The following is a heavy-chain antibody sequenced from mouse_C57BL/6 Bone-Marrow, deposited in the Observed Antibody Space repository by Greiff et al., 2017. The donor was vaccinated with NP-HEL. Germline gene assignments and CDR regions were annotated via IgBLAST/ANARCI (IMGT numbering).Heavy chain of an antibody. Sequence: LQQSGAELVRPGASVTLSCKASGYTFTDYEMHWVKQTPVHGLEWIGAIDPETGGTAYNQKFKGKAILTADKSSSTAYMELRSLTSEDSAVYYCTSIYYGYDEDYWGQGTTLTVSS. CDR1: GYTFTDYE. CDR3: TSIYYGYDEDY. CDR2: IDPETGGT. D-gene: IGHD2-2*01. V-gene: IGHV1-15*01. J-gene: IGHJ2*01.